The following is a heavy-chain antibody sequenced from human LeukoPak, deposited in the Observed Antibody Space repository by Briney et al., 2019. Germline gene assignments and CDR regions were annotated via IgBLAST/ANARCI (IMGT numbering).Heavy chain of an antibody. CDR1: GGSISSGDYY. D-gene: IGHD3-22*01. V-gene: IGHV4-30-4*01. J-gene: IGHJ4*02. Sequence: SETLSLTCTVSGGSISSGDYYWSWICQPPGKGLEWIGYIYYSGSTYYNPSLKSRVTISVDTSKNQFSLKLSSVTAADTAVYYCARDAAHYYYDSSGYPRRIFDYWGQGTLVTVSS. CDR2: IYYSGST. CDR3: ARDAAHYYYDSSGYPRRIFDY.